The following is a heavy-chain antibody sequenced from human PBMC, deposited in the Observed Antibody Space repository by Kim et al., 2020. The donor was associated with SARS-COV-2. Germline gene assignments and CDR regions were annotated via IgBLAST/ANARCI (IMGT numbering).Heavy chain of an antibody. J-gene: IGHJ4*02. CDR2: IWYDGSNK. V-gene: IGHV3-33*01. CDR3: ARDLLTPPRGFDY. Sequence: GGSLRLSCAASGFTFISYGMHWVRQAPGKGLEWVAVIWYDGSNKYYADSVKGRFTISRDNSKNTLYLQMNSLRAEDTAVYYCARDLLTPPRGFDYWGQGTLVTVSS. D-gene: IGHD2-15*01. CDR1: GFTFISYG.